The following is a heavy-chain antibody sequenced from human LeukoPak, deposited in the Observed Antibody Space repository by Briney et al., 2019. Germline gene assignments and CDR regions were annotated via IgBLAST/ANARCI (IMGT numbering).Heavy chain of an antibody. V-gene: IGHV4-39*07. J-gene: IGHJ5*02. CDR3: AREPRYCSGGSCAFDP. Sequence: SETLSLTCTVSGGSISSSSYYWSWIRQPPGKGLEWIGEINHSGSTNYNPSLKSRVTISVDTSKNQFSLKLSSVTAADTAVYYCAREPRYCSGGSCAFDPWGQGTLVTVSS. D-gene: IGHD2-15*01. CDR1: GGSISSSSYY. CDR2: INHSGST.